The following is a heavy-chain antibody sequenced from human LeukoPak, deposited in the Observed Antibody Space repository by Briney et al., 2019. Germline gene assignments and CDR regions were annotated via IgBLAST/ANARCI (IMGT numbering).Heavy chain of an antibody. V-gene: IGHV1-46*01. CDR2: INPSGTNT. D-gene: IGHD2-8*02. CDR1: GYTFTSYY. CDR3: AREESGGYFDY. J-gene: IGHJ4*02. Sequence: ASVKVSCKASGYTFTSYYMHWVRQAPGQGLEWMGLINPSGTNTNYAQKFRGRVTMTRDTPTSTVYMDLSSLRSEDTAMYFCAREESGGYFDYWGQGTLVTVSS.